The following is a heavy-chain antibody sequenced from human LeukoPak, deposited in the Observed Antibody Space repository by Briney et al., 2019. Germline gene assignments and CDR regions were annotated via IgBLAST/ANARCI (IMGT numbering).Heavy chain of an antibody. CDR2: INPNSGGT. V-gene: IGHV1-2*02. CDR3: ARDSSAAGYNWFDP. D-gene: IGHD6-13*01. CDR1: GYTFTGYY. J-gene: IGHJ5*02. Sequence: ASVKVSCKASGYTFTGYYMHWLRRAPGQGLEGMGWINPNSGGTNYAQKFQGRVTMTRDTSISTAYMELSRLRSDDTAVYYCARDSSAAGYNWFDPWGQGTLVTVSS.